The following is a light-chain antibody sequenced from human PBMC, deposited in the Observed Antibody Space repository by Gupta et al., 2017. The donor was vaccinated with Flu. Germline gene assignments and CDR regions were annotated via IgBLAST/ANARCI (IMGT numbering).Light chain of an antibody. Sequence: QSVTISCTGTSSDIGDYNYVSWYQQHPGKAPKVIIYEVNRRPSGVPDRFSGSKSGSTASLTVSGLRAEDEAYYHCSSYAGSNALFGGGTKLTVL. CDR3: SSYAGSNAL. CDR2: EVN. J-gene: IGLJ2*01. CDR1: SSDIGDYNY. V-gene: IGLV2-8*01.